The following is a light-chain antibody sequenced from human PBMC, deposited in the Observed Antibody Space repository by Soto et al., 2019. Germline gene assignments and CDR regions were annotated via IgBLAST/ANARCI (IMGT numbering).Light chain of an antibody. CDR3: QSYDSSLDGWV. CDR1: SSNIGAHYP. J-gene: IGLJ3*02. Sequence: QSVLTQPPSVSGAPGQRVTVSCIGSSSNIGAHYPVQWYQQVPGTAPKLLIYGNTNRPSGVPDRFSGSKSDTSASLAITGLRAEDEADYYCQSYDSSLDGWVFGGGTKL. V-gene: IGLV1-40*01. CDR2: GNT.